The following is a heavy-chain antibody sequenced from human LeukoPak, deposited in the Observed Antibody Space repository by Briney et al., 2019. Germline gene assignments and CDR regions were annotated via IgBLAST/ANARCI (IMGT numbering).Heavy chain of an antibody. J-gene: IGHJ3*02. D-gene: IGHD3-22*01. Sequence: GGSLRLFCAASGFTFSSYSMNWVRQAPGKGLEWVSSISSSSSYIYYADSVKGRFTISRDNAKNSLYLQMNSLRAEDTAVYYCARAQVAYYYDSSGYPRGAFDIWGQGTMVTVSS. CDR2: ISSSSSYI. CDR3: ARAQVAYYYDSSGYPRGAFDI. CDR1: GFTFSSYS. V-gene: IGHV3-21*01.